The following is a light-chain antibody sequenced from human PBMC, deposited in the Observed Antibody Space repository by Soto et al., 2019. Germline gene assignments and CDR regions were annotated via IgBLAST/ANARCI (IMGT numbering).Light chain of an antibody. CDR3: QHYNNWPYT. CDR1: QSVSSN. V-gene: IGKV3-15*01. CDR2: HAS. J-gene: IGKJ2*01. Sequence: EIVMTQSPAPLSVSPGERATLSCRASQSVSSNLAWYQQKPGQAPRFLIFHASTRATGIPARFSGSGSGTEFTLTISSLQSEDFAVYYCQHYNNWPYTFGQGTKLEIK.